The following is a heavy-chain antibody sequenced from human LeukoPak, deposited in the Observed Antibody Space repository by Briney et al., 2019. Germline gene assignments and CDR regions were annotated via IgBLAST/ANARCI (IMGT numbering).Heavy chain of an antibody. V-gene: IGHV3-21*01. CDR3: ARVSVVITDYYYGMDV. CDR1: GFTFSSYS. D-gene: IGHD3-22*01. CDR2: ISSSSSYI. J-gene: IGHJ6*02. Sequence: PGGSLRLSCAASGFTFSSYSMNWVRQAPGKGLEWVSSISSSSSYIYYADSVKGQFTISRDNAKNSLYLQMNSLRAEDTAVYYCARVSVVITDYYYGMDVWGQGTTVTVSS.